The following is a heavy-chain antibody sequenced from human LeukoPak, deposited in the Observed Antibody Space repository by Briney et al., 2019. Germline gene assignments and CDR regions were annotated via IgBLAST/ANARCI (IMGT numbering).Heavy chain of an antibody. J-gene: IGHJ4*02. Sequence: XXXXXXSWXRXAXXXGLEWVANIKQDGSEKYYVDSVKGRFTISRVNAKSSLYLQMNSLRAEDTAVYYCARTLYGQYEYWGQGTLVTVSS. CDR2: IKQDGSEK. D-gene: IGHD2-8*01. CDR1: XXXXX. V-gene: IGHV3-7*03. CDR3: ARTLYGQYEY.